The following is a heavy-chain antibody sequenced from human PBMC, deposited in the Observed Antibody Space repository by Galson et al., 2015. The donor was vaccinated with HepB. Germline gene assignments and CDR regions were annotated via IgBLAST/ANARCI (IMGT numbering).Heavy chain of an antibody. Sequence: SLRLSCAASGFTFSSYSMNWVRQAPGKGLEWVSSISSSSSYIYYADSVKGRFTISRDNAKNSLYLQMNSLRAEDTAVYYCARAGGIVGATKTPFDYWGQGTLVTVSS. CDR3: ARAGGIVGATKTPFDY. J-gene: IGHJ4*02. D-gene: IGHD1-26*01. CDR2: ISSSSSYI. V-gene: IGHV3-21*01. CDR1: GFTFSSYS.